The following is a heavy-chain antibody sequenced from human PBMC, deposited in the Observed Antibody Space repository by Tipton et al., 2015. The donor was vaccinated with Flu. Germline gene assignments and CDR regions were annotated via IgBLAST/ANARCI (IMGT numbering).Heavy chain of an antibody. CDR1: GFTFSSYS. V-gene: IGHV3-21*05. CDR3: ARADKYYYYMDV. CDR2: ISSSSSYI. Sequence: SLRLSCAASGFTFSSYSMNWVRQAPGKGLEWVSYISSSSSYIYYADSVKGRFTISRDNAKNSLYLQMNSLRAEDTAVYYCARADKYYYYMDVWGKGTTVTVSS. J-gene: IGHJ6*03.